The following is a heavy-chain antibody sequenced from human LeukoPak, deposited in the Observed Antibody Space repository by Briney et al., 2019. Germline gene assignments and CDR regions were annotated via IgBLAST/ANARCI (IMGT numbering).Heavy chain of an antibody. CDR3: ARGIGYGGNAGDY. CDR2: IYYSGST. D-gene: IGHD4-23*01. Sequence: SETLSLTCTVSGGSISSYYWSWIRQPPGKGLEWIGYIYYSGSTDYNPSLKSRVTISVETSKSQFSLKLSSVTAADTAVYYCARGIGYGGNAGDYWGQGTLVTVSS. J-gene: IGHJ4*02. V-gene: IGHV4-59*01. CDR1: GGSISSYY.